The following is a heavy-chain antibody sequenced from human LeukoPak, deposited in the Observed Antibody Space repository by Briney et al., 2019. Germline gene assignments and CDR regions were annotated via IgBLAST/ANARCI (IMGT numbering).Heavy chain of an antibody. CDR3: ARERAVGATTSWFDP. D-gene: IGHD1-26*01. Sequence: ASVKVSCKASGYTFTSYAMHWVRQAPGQRLEWMGWINTGNGNTKYSQKFQGRVTFTKDTSASTASMELSSLRSEDTAMYYCARERAVGATTSWFDPWGQGTLVTVSS. J-gene: IGHJ5*02. CDR1: GYTFTSYA. CDR2: INTGNGNT. V-gene: IGHV1-3*04.